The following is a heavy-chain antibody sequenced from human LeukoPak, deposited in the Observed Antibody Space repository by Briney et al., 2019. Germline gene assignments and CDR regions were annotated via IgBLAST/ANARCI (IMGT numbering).Heavy chain of an antibody. CDR1: GFSFSPYN. J-gene: IGHJ3*02. D-gene: IGHD3-22*01. CDR3: ARVRSSYYYESSGYYHYDAFDI. V-gene: IGHV3-48*01. CDR2: IGSSSGTI. Sequence: GGSLRLSCAASGFSFSPYNMNWVRHAPGKGLEWMSYIGSSSGTIYYADSVRGRFTISGDNAKNSLYLQMNSLRAEDTAVYYCARVRSSYYYESSGYYHYDAFDIWGEGTMVTVSS.